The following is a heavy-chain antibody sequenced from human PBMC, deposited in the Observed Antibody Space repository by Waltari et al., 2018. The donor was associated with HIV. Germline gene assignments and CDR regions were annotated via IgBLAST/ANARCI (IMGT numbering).Heavy chain of an antibody. CDR1: GFTFGDYA. CDR3: TSGYSYGYSDY. V-gene: IGHV3-49*05. Sequence: EVQLVESGGGLVKPGRSLRLSCTASGFTFGDYAMSWFRQAPGKGLEWVGFIRSKAYGGTTEDAASVKGRFTISRDDSKSIAYLQMNSLKTEDTAVYYCTSGYSYGYSDYWGQGTLVTVSS. J-gene: IGHJ4*02. CDR2: IRSKAYGGTT. D-gene: IGHD5-18*01.